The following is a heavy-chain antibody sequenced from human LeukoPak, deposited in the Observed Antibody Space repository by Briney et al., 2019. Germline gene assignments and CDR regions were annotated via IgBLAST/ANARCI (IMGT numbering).Heavy chain of an antibody. D-gene: IGHD6-19*01. CDR2: IYHSGST. Sequence: SQTLSLTCAVSGGSISSGGYSWSWLRQPPGKGLEWIGYIYHSGSTYYNPSLKSRVTISVDRSKNQFSLKLSSVTAADTAVYYCARGGIAVAGNIDYWGQGTLVTVPS. J-gene: IGHJ4*02. CDR1: GGSISSGGYS. CDR3: ARGGIAVAGNIDY. V-gene: IGHV4-30-2*01.